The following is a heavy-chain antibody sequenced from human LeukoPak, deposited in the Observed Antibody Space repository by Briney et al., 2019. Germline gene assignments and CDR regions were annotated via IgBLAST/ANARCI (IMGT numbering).Heavy chain of an antibody. CDR2: IKQDGTEK. CDR1: GFTLSRFW. D-gene: IGHD3-22*01. V-gene: IGHV3-7*01. Sequence: GGSLRLSCAASGFTLSRFWMNWVRQAPGKGLEWVASIKQDGTEKFYADSVKGRFTISRDNGKNSLYLQMSSLRAEDTAIYYCATQSYYYDSSGYYTTWGQGTLVTVSS. J-gene: IGHJ5*02. CDR3: ATQSYYYDSSGYYTT.